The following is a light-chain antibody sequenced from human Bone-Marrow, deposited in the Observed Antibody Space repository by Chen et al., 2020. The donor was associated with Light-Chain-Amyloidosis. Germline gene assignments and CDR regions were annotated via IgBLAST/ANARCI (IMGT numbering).Light chain of an antibody. CDR2: EDD. Sequence: NFMLTQPHSLSESPGRTVIISCTRSSGSIATNYVQWNQQRPGSSPTTLIYEDDQRPSWAPDRCSGSINTSTNSASLTISGLETEDEDDYYCQSYQGSSQGVFGGGTKLTVL. CDR1: SGSIATNY. CDR3: QSYQGSSQGV. J-gene: IGLJ3*02. V-gene: IGLV6-57*01.